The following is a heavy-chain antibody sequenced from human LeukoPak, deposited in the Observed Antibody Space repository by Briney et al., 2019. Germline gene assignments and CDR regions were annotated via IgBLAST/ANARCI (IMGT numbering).Heavy chain of an antibody. D-gene: IGHD6-13*01. Sequence: ASVKVSCKASGYMFASYGISWVRQAPGQGLEWMGWVSVYNANTKYAKKFQGRVTMTTDTSTRTAFMELRSLRSDDTAMYYCARYRRMRRSSYSFDNWGQGTLVTVSS. V-gene: IGHV1-18*01. CDR3: ARYRRMRRSSYSFDN. CDR2: VSVYNANT. J-gene: IGHJ4*02. CDR1: GYMFASYG.